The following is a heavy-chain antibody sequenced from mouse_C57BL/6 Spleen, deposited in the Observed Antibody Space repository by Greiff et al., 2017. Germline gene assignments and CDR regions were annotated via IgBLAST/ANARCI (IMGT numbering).Heavy chain of an antibody. J-gene: IGHJ3*01. Sequence: QVQLQQSGAELVMPGASVKLSCKASGYTFTSYWMHWVKQRPGQGLEWIGEIDPSDSYTNYNQKFKGKSTLTVDKSSSTAYMQLSSLTSEDSAVYYCAREPFFAYWGQGTLVTVSA. V-gene: IGHV1-69*01. CDR1: GYTFTSYW. CDR3: AREPFFAY. CDR2: IDPSDSYT.